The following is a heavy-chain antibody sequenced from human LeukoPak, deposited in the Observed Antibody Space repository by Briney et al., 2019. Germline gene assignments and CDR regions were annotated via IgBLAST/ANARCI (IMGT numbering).Heavy chain of an antibody. Sequence: ASVKVSCKASSYSFNRYGISWVRQAPGQGLEWMGWISGYSGNTNYAQKFLGRVTMTTDTSTRTAYMELRSLTSDDTAMYYCARDLSFAVSMVSPDYWGQGTLVTVSS. V-gene: IGHV1-18*01. CDR1: SYSFNRYG. J-gene: IGHJ4*02. D-gene: IGHD2-8*01. CDR2: ISGYSGNT. CDR3: ARDLSFAVSMVSPDY.